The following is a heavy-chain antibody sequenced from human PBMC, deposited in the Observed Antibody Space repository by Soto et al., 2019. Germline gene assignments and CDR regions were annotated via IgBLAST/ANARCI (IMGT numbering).Heavy chain of an antibody. J-gene: IGHJ4*02. Sequence: GASVKVSCKASGYTFTSYGISWVRQAPGQGLEWMGWISAYNGNTNYAQKLQGRVTMTTDTSTSTAYMELRSLRSDDTAVYYCARRGGLIHMTTVSRYFDYWGQGTLVTVYS. CDR3: ARRGGLIHMTTVSRYFDY. V-gene: IGHV1-18*01. CDR1: GYTFTSYG. D-gene: IGHD4-17*01. CDR2: ISAYNGNT.